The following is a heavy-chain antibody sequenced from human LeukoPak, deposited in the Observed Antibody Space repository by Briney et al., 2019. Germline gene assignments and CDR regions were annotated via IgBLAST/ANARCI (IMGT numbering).Heavy chain of an antibody. Sequence: SETLSLTCTVSGGSISATGYFWGWIHQPPGKGLEWIGSIYYSGITHYNPSLKSRVTISVDTSKNQFPLKLSSVTAADTAVYYCARVDLQNAFDIWGQGTVVTVSS. CDR2: IYYSGIT. D-gene: IGHD3/OR15-3a*01. V-gene: IGHV4-39*06. CDR3: ARVDLQNAFDI. J-gene: IGHJ3*02. CDR1: GGSISATGYF.